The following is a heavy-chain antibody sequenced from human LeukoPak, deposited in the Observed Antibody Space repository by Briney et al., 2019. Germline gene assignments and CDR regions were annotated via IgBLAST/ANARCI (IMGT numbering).Heavy chain of an antibody. V-gene: IGHV4-4*07. CDR3: ARVTGYMIEDYFDY. J-gene: IGHJ4*02. Sequence: SETLSLTCTVSGGYISSYYWSWIRQPAGKGLEWIGRIYSSGSTNYNPSLKSRVTMSVDTSKNQFSLKLSSVTAADTAVYYCARVTGYMIEDYFDYWGQGTLVTVSS. CDR1: GGYISSYY. D-gene: IGHD3-22*01. CDR2: IYSSGST.